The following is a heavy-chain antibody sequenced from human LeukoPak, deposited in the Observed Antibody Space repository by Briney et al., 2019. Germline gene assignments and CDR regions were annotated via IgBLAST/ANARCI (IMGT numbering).Heavy chain of an antibody. D-gene: IGHD6-13*01. CDR3: ARDGSTWQFDY. V-gene: IGHV1-46*01. CDR1: GYTFTTYY. J-gene: IGHJ4*02. CDR2: LNPSGGST. Sequence: ASVKVSCKASGYTFTTYYMHWVRQPPGQGLEWMGILNPSGGSTTYAQKFQGRVTMTRDTSTSTVYMELSSLRSEDTAVYYCARDGSTWQFDYWGQGTLVTVSS.